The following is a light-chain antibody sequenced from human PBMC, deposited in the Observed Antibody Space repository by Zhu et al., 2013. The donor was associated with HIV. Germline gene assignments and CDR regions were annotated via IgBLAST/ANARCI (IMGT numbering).Light chain of an antibody. Sequence: DVVLTQSPVSLPVTLGQSASMSCRSNRSLVHSDAETYLNWFHQGPGRSPRRLIYKVSSRGSGVPDRFSGSGSGTEFRLKISRVEAEDLGFYYCMQGSHWPYSFGQGTKLEIK. CDR2: KVS. J-gene: IGKJ2*03. CDR1: RSLVHSDAETY. CDR3: MQGSHWPYS. V-gene: IGKV2-30*02.